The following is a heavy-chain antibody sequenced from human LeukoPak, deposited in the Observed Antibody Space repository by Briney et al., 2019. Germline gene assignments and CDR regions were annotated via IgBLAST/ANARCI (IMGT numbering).Heavy chain of an antibody. J-gene: IGHJ4*02. CDR1: GGSISSSSYY. D-gene: IGHD3-3*01. Sequence: SETLSLTCTVSGGSISSSSYYWGWIRQPPGKGLEWIGSIYYSGSPYYNPSLKSRVTISVDTSKNQFSLKLSSVTAADTAVYYCARQDTITTPGVDYWGQGTPVTVSS. V-gene: IGHV4-39*01. CDR2: IYYSGSP. CDR3: ARQDTITTPGVDY.